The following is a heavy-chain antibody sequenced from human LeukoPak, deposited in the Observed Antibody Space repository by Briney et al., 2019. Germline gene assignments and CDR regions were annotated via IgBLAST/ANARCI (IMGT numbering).Heavy chain of an antibody. J-gene: IGHJ4*02. D-gene: IGHD3-16*01. CDR3: AGRGSYFGN. CDR1: GDSVSSNSAG. CDR2: TYYRSKWYN. V-gene: IGHV6-1*01. Sequence: SQTLSLTCVISGDSVSSNSAGWNWIRQSPSSGLEWLGRTYYRSKWYNDYAVSVQSRITINPDTSKNQFSLHLNSVTPDDTAVYYCAGRGSYFGNWGQGTRVTVSS.